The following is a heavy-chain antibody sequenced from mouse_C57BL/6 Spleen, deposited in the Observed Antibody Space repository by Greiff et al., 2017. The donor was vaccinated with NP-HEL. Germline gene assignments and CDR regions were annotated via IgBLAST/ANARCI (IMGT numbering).Heavy chain of an antibody. J-gene: IGHJ1*03. D-gene: IGHD1-1*01. CDR3: ARDYYYGRGSHWYFDV. V-gene: IGHV1-64*01. CDR1: GYTFTSYW. CDR2: IHPNSGST. Sequence: QVQLQQPGAELVKPGASVKLSCKASGYTFTSYWMHWVKQRPGQGLEWIGMIHPNSGSTNYNEKFKSKATLTVDKSSSTAYMQLSSLTSEDSAVYYCARDYYYGRGSHWYFDVWGTGTTVTVSS.